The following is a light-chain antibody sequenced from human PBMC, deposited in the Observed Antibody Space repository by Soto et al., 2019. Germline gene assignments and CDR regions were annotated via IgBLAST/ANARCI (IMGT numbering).Light chain of an antibody. J-gene: IGKJ1*01. CDR1: QTISSW. CDR2: KAS. Sequence: DIQMTQSPATLSGSVGDRVTITCRASQTISSWLAWYQQKPGKAPKLLIYKASTLKSGVPSRFSGSGSGTEVTLTISSLQPDDFVTYYCQHYNSYSEAFGQGTKVDIK. CDR3: QHYNSYSEA. V-gene: IGKV1-5*03.